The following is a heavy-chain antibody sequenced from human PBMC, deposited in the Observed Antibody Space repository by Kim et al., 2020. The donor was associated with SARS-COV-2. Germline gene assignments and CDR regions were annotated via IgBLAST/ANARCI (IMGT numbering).Heavy chain of an antibody. D-gene: IGHD5-12*01. J-gene: IGHJ4*02. V-gene: IGHV3-74*01. CDR3: ARVGLLRGNSGYGTFDF. Sequence: LVWVSRINIAGSTTNYADSVKGRFTVSRANTKNTLFLHMNSLGAEEPALYYCARVGLLRGNSGYGTFDFWGQGALVTVSS. CDR2: INIAGSTT.